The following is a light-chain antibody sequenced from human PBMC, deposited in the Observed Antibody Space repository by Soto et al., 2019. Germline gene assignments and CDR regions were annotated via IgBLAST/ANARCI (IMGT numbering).Light chain of an antibody. J-gene: IGKJ2*01. CDR1: QSLSSSY. V-gene: IGKV3-20*01. Sequence: EMELTQSPGTLSLSPGDRATLSCRASQSLSSSYLHWYQQKPGRAPRLLIYGASIRATGIPDRFSGGGSGTDFTLTISRLEAEDFAVYYCQQHVTSPATFGQGTKVDIK. CDR2: GAS. CDR3: QQHVTSPAT.